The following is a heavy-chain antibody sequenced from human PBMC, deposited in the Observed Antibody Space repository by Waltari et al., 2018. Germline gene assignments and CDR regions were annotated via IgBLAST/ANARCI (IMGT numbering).Heavy chain of an antibody. CDR2: IRGECGST. J-gene: IGHJ5*02. V-gene: IGHV3-43*02. Sequence: EVQLVESGGGVVQPGGSLRLSCAASGFTFDDYAMHWVRQAPGKGLEWVSLIRGECGSTYYADSVKGRFTISRDNSKNSLYLQMNSLRTEDTALYYCAKSTQTFYFTAWGQGTLVTVSS. CDR1: GFTFDDYA. D-gene: IGHD1-1*01. CDR3: AKSTQTFYFTA.